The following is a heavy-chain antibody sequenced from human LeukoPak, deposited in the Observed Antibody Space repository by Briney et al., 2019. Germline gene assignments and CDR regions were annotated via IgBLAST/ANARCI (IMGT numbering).Heavy chain of an antibody. CDR3: ARDRIVVVVAATTH. CDR1: GFTFSSHW. CDR2: ISYDGSNK. Sequence: GGSLRLSCAASGFTFSSHWMHWVRQAPGKGLEWVAVISYDGSNKYYADSVKGRFTISRDNSKNTLYLQMNSLRAEDTAVYYCARDRIVVVVAATTHWGQGTLVTVSS. V-gene: IGHV3-30*03. J-gene: IGHJ4*02. D-gene: IGHD2-15*01.